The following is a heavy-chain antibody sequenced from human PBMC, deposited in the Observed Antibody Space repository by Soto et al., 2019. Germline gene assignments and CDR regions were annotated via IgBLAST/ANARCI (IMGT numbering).Heavy chain of an antibody. CDR2: VYGTGRT. CDR1: NGSVNSDSYY. D-gene: IGHD2-15*01. J-gene: IGHJ4*02. CDR3: AGVVERGLAEYFDP. Sequence: PSETLSLTCTVANGSVNSDSYYWTWIRQPRRKGREWIGSVYGTGRTNYEPSLQRWPTISIDTPKNQFNLNQGPATGADAAVYYCAGVVERGLAEYFDPCGQGTLVTVAS. V-gene: IGHV4-61*01.